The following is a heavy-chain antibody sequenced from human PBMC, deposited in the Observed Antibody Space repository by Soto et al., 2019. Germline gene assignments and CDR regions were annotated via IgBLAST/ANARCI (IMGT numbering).Heavy chain of an antibody. J-gene: IGHJ4*02. CDR3: ARHPYLRGTYRTSYFDY. CDR2: FYYSGSA. V-gene: IGHV4-39*01. D-gene: IGHD3-16*02. Sequence: LSLTCTVSGDPIRSPTDYWAWIRRPPGRVLEWIGSFYYSGSAYYNPSLKSRVTISIDTSKNQFSLKLRSVTAADTAVYHCARHPYLRGTYRTSYFDYWGQGTLVTVS. CDR1: GDPIRSPTDY.